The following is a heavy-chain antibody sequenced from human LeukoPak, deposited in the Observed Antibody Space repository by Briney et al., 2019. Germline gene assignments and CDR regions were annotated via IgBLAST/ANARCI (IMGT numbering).Heavy chain of an antibody. D-gene: IGHD3-9*01. V-gene: IGHV4-38-2*01. J-gene: IGHJ4*02. CDR3: ARGGPSRYFDWLLFRSDY. Sequence: PSETLSLTCAVSGYSISSGYYWGWIRQPPGKGLEWIGSIYHRGSTYYNPSLKSRVTISVDTSKNQLSLKLSSVTAADTAVYYCARGGPSRYFDWLLFRSDYWGQGTLVTVSS. CDR1: GYSISSGYY. CDR2: IYHRGST.